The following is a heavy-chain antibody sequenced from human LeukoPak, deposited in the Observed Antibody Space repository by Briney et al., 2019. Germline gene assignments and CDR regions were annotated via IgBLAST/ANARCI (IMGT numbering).Heavy chain of an antibody. Sequence: ASVKVSCKASGYTFTSYGISWLRPAPGQGLEWMGWISAYNGNTNYAQNLQVRVTMTTDTSTSTAYMELRSLRSDDTAVYYCARENVYYDSSDYYPRFDYWGQGTLVTVSS. J-gene: IGHJ4*02. CDR1: GYTFTSYG. CDR2: ISAYNGNT. V-gene: IGHV1-18*01. D-gene: IGHD3-22*01. CDR3: ARENVYYDSSDYYPRFDY.